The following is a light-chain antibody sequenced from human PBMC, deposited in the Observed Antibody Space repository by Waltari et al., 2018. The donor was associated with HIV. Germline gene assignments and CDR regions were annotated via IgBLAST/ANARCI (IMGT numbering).Light chain of an antibody. CDR3: QQYGSSPPLT. CDR1: QSITNSY. Sequence: EIVLTQSPGTLSLSQGDRATLSCRASQSITNSYLAWYQQKPGQAPRLLIYGASSRATGIPDRFSGSGSGTDFTLTISRLEPEDFAVYYCQQYGSSPPLTFGGGTKVEIK. CDR2: GAS. J-gene: IGKJ4*01. V-gene: IGKV3-20*01.